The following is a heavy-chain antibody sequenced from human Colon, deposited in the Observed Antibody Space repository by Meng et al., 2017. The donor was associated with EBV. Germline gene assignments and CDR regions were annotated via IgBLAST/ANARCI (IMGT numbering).Heavy chain of an antibody. CDR1: GGSISSSNW. V-gene: IGHV4-4*02. CDR3: ARGTWFRESLVSGFDP. D-gene: IGHD3-10*01. Sequence: VQLQEAGPVLGKPSGTLSLTGAVSGGSISSSNWWSWVRQPPGKGLEWIGEIYHSGSTNYNPSLKSRVTISVDKSKNQFSLKLTSVTAADAAVYYCARGTWFRESLVSGFDPWGQGTLVTVSS. J-gene: IGHJ5*02. CDR2: IYHSGST.